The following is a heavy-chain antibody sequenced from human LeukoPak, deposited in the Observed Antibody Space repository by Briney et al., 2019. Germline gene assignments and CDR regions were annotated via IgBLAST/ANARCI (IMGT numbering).Heavy chain of an antibody. CDR2: MNPNRCNT. D-gene: IGHD2-2*01. J-gene: IGHJ4*02. CDR1: GYTFTSYF. V-gene: IGHV1-8*03. Sequence: GASVKVSCKASGYTFTSYFMHWVRQAPGQGREWMGWMNPNRCNTGYAENFEDRFTITKNISISTVYMELSSLRSEDTAVYYCARGGYQLLFYYWGQGTMVTVSS. CDR3: ARGGYQLLFYY.